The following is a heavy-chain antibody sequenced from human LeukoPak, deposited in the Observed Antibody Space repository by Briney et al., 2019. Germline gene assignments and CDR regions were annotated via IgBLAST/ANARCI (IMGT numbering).Heavy chain of an antibody. D-gene: IGHD5-18*01. CDR2: IYYSGST. Sequence: SETLSLTCTVSGGSISSYYWSWIRQPPGKGLEWIGYIYYSGSTNYNPSLKGRVTISVDTSKNQFSLKLSSVTAADTAVYYCARQNGGYSYGYRGDYFDYWGQGTLVTVSS. V-gene: IGHV4-59*08. CDR1: GGSISSYY. J-gene: IGHJ4*02. CDR3: ARQNGGYSYGYRGDYFDY.